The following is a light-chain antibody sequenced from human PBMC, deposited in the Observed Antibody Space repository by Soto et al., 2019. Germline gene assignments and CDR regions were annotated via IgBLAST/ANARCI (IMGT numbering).Light chain of an antibody. J-gene: IGKJ3*01. CDR1: QGISNY. CDR3: QNYNSAPLT. Sequence: DVQMTQSPSSLSASVGDRVTITCRASQGISNYLAWYQQKPGKVPKLLIYAASTLQSGVPSRFSGSGSGTDFPPTSSSLQPEDVATYYYQNYNSAPLTFGPGTKVHIK. CDR2: AAS. V-gene: IGKV1-27*01.